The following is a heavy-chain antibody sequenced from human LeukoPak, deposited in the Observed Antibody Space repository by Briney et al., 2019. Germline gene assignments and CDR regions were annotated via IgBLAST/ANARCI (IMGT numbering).Heavy chain of an antibody. Sequence: SETLSLTCTVSGGSISRTSYYWGWIRQPPGKGLEWIGSIYYSGSTYYNPSLKSRVTISVDTSKNHFSLKLGSVTAADTAIYYCARLDYGAPDYWGQGTLVTVSS. CDR3: ARLDYGAPDY. CDR2: IYYSGST. V-gene: IGHV4-39*02. J-gene: IGHJ4*02. D-gene: IGHD4-17*01. CDR1: GGSISRTSYY.